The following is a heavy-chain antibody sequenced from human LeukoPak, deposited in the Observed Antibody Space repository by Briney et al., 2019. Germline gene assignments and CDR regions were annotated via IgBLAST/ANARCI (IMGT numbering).Heavy chain of an antibody. CDR2: IIPIFGTA. J-gene: IGHJ3*02. CDR1: GGTFSSYA. D-gene: IGHD3-3*01. V-gene: IGHV1-69*05. CDR3: TRVGSDFWSGLDDAFDI. Sequence: SVKVSCKASGGTFSSYAISWVRQAPGQGLEWMGGIIPIFGTANYAQKFQGRVTITTDESTSTAYMELSSLRSEDTAVYYCTRVGSDFWSGLDDAFDIWGQGTMVTVSS.